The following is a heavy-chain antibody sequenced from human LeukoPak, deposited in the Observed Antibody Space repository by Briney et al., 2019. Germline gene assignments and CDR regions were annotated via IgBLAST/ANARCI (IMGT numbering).Heavy chain of an antibody. CDR2: FDPEDGET. J-gene: IGHJ4*02. CDR1: GDTLTELS. Sequence: EASVKVSCKVSGDTLTELSMHWVRQAPGKGLEWMGGFDPEDGETIYAQKFQGRVTMTEDTSTDTAYMELSSLRSEDTAVYYCATDPGGYYDSSGYYYGYWGQGTLVTVSS. V-gene: IGHV1-24*01. CDR3: ATDPGGYYDSSGYYYGY. D-gene: IGHD3-22*01.